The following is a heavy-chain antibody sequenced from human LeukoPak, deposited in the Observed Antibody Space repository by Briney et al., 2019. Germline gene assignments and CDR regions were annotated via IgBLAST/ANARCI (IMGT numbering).Heavy chain of an antibody. CDR1: GYTFTGYY. J-gene: IGHJ5*02. D-gene: IGHD1-26*01. CDR2: INPSGSST. Sequence: GASVKVSCKASGYTFTGYYMHWVRQAPGQGLEWLGLINPSGSSTLYAQKFQGRVTMTRDMSTTTDYMELSSLGSEDTAVYYCARDNSVGDVAWWFDPWGQGTLVTVSS. V-gene: IGHV1-46*01. CDR3: ARDNSVGDVAWWFDP.